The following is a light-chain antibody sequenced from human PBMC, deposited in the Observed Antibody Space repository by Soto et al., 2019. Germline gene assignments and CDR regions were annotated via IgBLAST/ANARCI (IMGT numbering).Light chain of an antibody. CDR3: QQYGTTPFT. Sequence: EIVLTQSPGTLSVSPGERATLSCRASQSVSNTYLAWYQQKPGQAPRLLIYGASSRATGIPDRFSGRGSGTDFTVTITRLEPEDFAVYYCQQYGTTPFTFGQGTKLEIK. J-gene: IGKJ2*01. CDR1: QSVSNTY. CDR2: GAS. V-gene: IGKV3-20*01.